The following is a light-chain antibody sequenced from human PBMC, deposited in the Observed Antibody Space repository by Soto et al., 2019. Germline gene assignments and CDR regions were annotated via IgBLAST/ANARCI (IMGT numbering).Light chain of an antibody. V-gene: IGKV3-11*01. J-gene: IGKJ1*01. CDR2: DAS. CDR3: QQRSNWPPWT. CDR1: QTVSNY. Sequence: EIVLTQSPAPLSLSPGESATLSCRASQTVSNYLAWYQQKPGQAPRLLIYDASNRATATPARFSGSGSGTDFTLTISSLEPEDFAVYVCQQRSNWPPWTFGQGTKVEMK.